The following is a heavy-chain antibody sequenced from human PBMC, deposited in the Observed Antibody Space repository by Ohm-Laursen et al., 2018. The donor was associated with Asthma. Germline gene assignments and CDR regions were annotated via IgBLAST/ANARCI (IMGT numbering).Heavy chain of an antibody. CDR1: GFTFSGSA. CDR2: IRSKANSYAT. D-gene: IGHD4-11*01. J-gene: IGHJ6*02. Sequence: SLRLSCTASGFTFSGSAMHWVRQASGKGLEWVGRIRSKANSYATAYAASVKGRFTISRDDSKNTAYLQMNSLKTEDMAVYYCTRPMTTGSNDYYYYYYGMDVWGQGTTVTVSS. CDR3: TRPMTTGSNDYYYYYYGMDV. V-gene: IGHV3-73*01.